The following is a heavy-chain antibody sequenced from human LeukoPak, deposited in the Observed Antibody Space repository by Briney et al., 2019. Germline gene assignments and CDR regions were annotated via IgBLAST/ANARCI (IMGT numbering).Heavy chain of an antibody. CDR1: GFTFSSYS. Sequence: GGSLRLSCAASGFTFSSYSMNWVRQAPGKWLEWVSGISLGGDIKYYVDSVKGRFTVSRDNSKNTLYLQKNSLRAEDTAVYYCAVLVLTGAYCYWGQETLSTVSS. CDR3: AVLVLTGAYCY. J-gene: IGHJ4*02. D-gene: IGHD2-8*02. CDR2: ISLGGDIK. V-gene: IGHV3-23*01.